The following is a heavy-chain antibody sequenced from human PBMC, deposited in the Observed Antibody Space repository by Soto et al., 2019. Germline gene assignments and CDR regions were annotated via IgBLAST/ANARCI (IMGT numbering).Heavy chain of an antibody. V-gene: IGHV3-48*02. J-gene: IGHJ5*02. Sequence: GWSLRLSCSASVFTFSTYSMNWSRQAPGKGLEWIAYITSSSSTIFYADSVKGRFTISRDNAKNSLYLQMNSLRDEDTSVYYCARDNGIAGSFDPWGQGTPVTVSS. CDR2: ITSSSSTI. CDR3: ARDNGIAGSFDP. CDR1: VFTFSTYS. D-gene: IGHD6-13*01.